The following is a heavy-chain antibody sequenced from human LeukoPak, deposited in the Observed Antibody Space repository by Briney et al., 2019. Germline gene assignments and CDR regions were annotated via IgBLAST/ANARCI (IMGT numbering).Heavy chain of an antibody. J-gene: IGHJ5*02. D-gene: IGHD6-13*01. V-gene: IGHV4-39*07. CDR1: GGSISSSSYY. CDR3: ARATVSIAAAGRINWFDP. Sequence: PSETLSLTCTVSGGSISSSSYYWGWIRQPPGKGLEWIGSIYYSGSTYYNPSLKSRVTISVDKSKNQFSLKVRSVTAADTAVYYCARATVSIAAAGRINWFDPWGQGTLVTVSS. CDR2: IYYSGST.